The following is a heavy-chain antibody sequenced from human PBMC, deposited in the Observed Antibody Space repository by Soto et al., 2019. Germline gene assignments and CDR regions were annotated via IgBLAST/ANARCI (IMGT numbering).Heavy chain of an antibody. Sequence: GGSLRLSCAVSGFPFSSHSMHWVRQAPGKGLEWLAVILYDGSHKNHAESVTGRFTVSRDNSKNTLYLQMDSLTTEDTAIYYCARHRADGSGTYPYRWLDSWGQGTLVTVSS. D-gene: IGHD3-10*01. J-gene: IGHJ5*01. CDR3: ARHRADGSGTYPYRWLDS. CDR1: GFPFSSHS. V-gene: IGHV3-30*04. CDR2: ILYDGSHK.